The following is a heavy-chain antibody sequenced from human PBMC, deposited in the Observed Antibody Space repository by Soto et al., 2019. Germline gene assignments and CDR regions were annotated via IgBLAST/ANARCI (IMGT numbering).Heavy chain of an antibody. J-gene: IGHJ4*02. CDR1: GFTFSSYS. CDR3: ARELGSATGSY. CDR2: ISSSSSYI. D-gene: IGHD6-25*01. Sequence: PWGSLRLSCAASGFTFSSYSMNWVRQAPGKGLEWVSSISSSSSYIYYADSVKGRFTISRDNAKNSLYLQMNSLRAEDTAVYYCARELGSATGSYWGQGTLVTVSS. V-gene: IGHV3-21*01.